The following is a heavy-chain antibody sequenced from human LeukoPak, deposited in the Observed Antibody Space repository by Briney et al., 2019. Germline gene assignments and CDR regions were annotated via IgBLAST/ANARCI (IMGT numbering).Heavy chain of an antibody. J-gene: IGHJ4*02. CDR1: GFSFRDYG. V-gene: IGHV3-30*02. D-gene: IGHD3-22*01. CDR2: VRFDGTTS. Sequence: GGSLRLSCAASGFSFRDYGMHWVRQAPGKGLEWLTFVRFDGTTSKHADSVKGRFTISRDNSKNTLYLQMNSLRAEDTAVYYCARVPAYYYDSSGYYYDYWGQGTLVTVSS. CDR3: ARVPAYYYDSSGYYYDY.